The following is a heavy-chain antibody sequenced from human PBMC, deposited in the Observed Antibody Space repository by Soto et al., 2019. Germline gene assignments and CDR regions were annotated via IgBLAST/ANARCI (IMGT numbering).Heavy chain of an antibody. CDR3: ARDNAITMVRGVITNGMDV. CDR2: INPSGGST. J-gene: IGHJ6*02. CDR1: GYTFTSYY. Sequence: GASVKVSCTASGYTFTSYYMHWVRQAPGQGLEWMGIINPSGGSTSYAQKFQGRVTMTRDTSTSTVYMELSSLRSEDTAVYYCARDNAITMVRGVITNGMDVWGQGTTVTVSS. D-gene: IGHD3-10*01. V-gene: IGHV1-46*01.